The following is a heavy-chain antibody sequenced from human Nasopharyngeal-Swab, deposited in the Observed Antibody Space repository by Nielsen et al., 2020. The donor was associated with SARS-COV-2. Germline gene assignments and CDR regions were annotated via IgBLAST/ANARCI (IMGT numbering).Heavy chain of an antibody. CDR1: GFTFSSYA. Sequence: GESLKISCAASGFTFSSYAMSWVRQTPGKGLEWVSSITDAGGRTHYADSVKGRFTISRDNPKNTLYVQMNSLRVEDTAIYYCAKGDSGDCTGNWFDPWGQGTLVTVSS. V-gene: IGHV3-23*01. CDR2: ITDAGGRT. J-gene: IGHJ5*02. D-gene: IGHD4-17*01. CDR3: AKGDSGDCTGNWFDP.